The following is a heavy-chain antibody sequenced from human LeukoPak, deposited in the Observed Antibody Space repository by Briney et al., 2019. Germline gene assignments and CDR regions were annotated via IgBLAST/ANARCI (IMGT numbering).Heavy chain of an antibody. J-gene: IGHJ6*03. V-gene: IGHV4-59*08. CDR2: TSFSGST. CDR3: ARRNYDILTGFYGGGTYNYYYTDV. CDR1: GGSISSYY. Sequence: SETLSLTCTVSGGSISSYYWSWIRQPPGKGLEWIGFTSFSGSTNYNPSLKSRVTISVDTSRNQFSLRLNAMTAADTAVYYCARRNYDILTGFYGGGTYNYYYTDVWGKGTTVIVSS. D-gene: IGHD3-9*01.